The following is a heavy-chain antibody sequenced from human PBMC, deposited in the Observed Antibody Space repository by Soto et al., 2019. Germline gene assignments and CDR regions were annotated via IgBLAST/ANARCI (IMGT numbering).Heavy chain of an antibody. V-gene: IGHV1-69*06. Sequence: QVQLVQSGAEVKKPGSSVKVSCKASEDTLSSYAISWVRQAPGQGLEWMGGIIPFSGTANYAQKLQGRVTISADKATSTAYMEQSSLRSEDTAVYSCASEGYYDSSGYYPGWFDPWGQGTLVTVSS. CDR3: ASEGYYDSSGYYPGWFDP. D-gene: IGHD3-22*01. J-gene: IGHJ5*02. CDR2: IIPFSGTA. CDR1: EDTLSSYA.